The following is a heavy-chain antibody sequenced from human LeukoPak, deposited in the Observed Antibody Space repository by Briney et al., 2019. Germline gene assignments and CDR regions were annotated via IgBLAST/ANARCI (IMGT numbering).Heavy chain of an antibody. J-gene: IGHJ4*02. D-gene: IGHD6-19*01. CDR3: ARDPGSIAVAGFIDY. CDR1: GFTFSSYS. CDR2: ISSSSRYI. Sequence: GGSLRLSCAASGFTFSSYSMNWVRQAPGKGLEWVSSISSSSRYIYYADSVKGRFTISRDNAKNSLYLQMNSLRAEDTAVYYCARDPGSIAVAGFIDYWGQGTLVTVSS. V-gene: IGHV3-21*01.